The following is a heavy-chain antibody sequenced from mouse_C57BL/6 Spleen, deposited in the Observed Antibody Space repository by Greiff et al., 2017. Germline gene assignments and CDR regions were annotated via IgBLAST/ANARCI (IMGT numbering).Heavy chain of an antibody. J-gene: IGHJ3*01. CDR3: ARHKDRDFWFAY. V-gene: IGHV1-62-2*01. CDR1: GYTFTAYT. Sequence: VQLQQSGAELVKPGASVKLSCKASGYTFTAYTIHWVKQRSGQGLAWIGWFYPGSGSTKYNEKFKDKATLTADKSSSTVFLELSRLTSEDSAVXFCARHKDRDFWFAYWGQGTLVTVSA. CDR2: FYPGSGST. D-gene: IGHD3-1*01.